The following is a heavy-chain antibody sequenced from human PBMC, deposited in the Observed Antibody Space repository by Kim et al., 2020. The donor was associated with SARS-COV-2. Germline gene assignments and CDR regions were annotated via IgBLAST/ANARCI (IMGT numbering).Heavy chain of an antibody. Sequence: SETLSLTCTVSGGSMRSYYWSWIRQPPGKGLEWIGYIYYDGNTDYNPSLKSRVSISQDMSTNQFSLKLTSVTAGDTAKYYCSGLVTPMGWFEPWGQGTLVTVSS. CDR1: GGSMRSYY. CDR3: SGLVTPMGWFEP. D-gene: IGHD2-21*02. V-gene: IGHV4-59*01. CDR2: IYYDGNT. J-gene: IGHJ5*02.